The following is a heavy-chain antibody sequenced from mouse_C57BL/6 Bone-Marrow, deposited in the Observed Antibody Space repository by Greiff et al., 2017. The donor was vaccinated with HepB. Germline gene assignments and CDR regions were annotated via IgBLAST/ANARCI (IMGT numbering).Heavy chain of an antibody. CDR2: ISYDGSN. CDR1: GYSITSGYY. CDR3: ARMHYGSSYNY. J-gene: IGHJ2*01. Sequence: VQLKESGPGLVKPSQSLSLTCSVTGYSITSGYYWNWIRQFPGNKLEWMCYISYDGSNNYNPSLKNRIPITRDTSKNQFFLKLNSVTTEDTATYYCARMHYGSSYNYWGQGTTLTVSS. V-gene: IGHV3-6*01. D-gene: IGHD1-1*01.